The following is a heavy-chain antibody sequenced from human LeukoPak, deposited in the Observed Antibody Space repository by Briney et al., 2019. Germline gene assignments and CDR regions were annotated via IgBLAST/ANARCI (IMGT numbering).Heavy chain of an antibody. CDR2: ISSSSTYI. J-gene: IGHJ5*02. CDR3: ARERLGSSGRNWFDP. Sequence: GGSLRLSCAASGFTFSNYSMNWVRQAPGKGLEWVSSISSSSTYIYYADSLKGRFTISRDNAKNSMYLQMNSLRAEDTAVYYCARERLGSSGRNWFDPWGQGTLVTVSS. CDR1: GFTFSNYS. D-gene: IGHD6-19*01. V-gene: IGHV3-21*04.